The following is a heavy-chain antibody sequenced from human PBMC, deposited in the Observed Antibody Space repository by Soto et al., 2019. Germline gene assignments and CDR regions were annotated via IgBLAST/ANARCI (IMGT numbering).Heavy chain of an antibody. CDR1: GGSISSSSYY. CDR3: ARRPYSNFVVDY. V-gene: IGHV4-39*01. Sequence: SETLSLTCTVSGGSISSSSYYWGWIRQPPGKGLEWIGSIYYSGSTYYNPSLKSRVTISVDTSKNQFSLKLSSVTAADTAVYYCARRPYSNFVVDYWGQGTLVTVSS. D-gene: IGHD4-4*01. CDR2: IYYSGST. J-gene: IGHJ4*02.